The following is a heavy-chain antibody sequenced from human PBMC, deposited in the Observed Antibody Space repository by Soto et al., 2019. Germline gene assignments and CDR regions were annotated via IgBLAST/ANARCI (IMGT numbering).Heavy chain of an antibody. CDR3: AREQYGGDPMI. CDR1: GGTFSSYT. J-gene: IGHJ4*02. D-gene: IGHD2-21*02. Sequence: QVQLVQSGAEVKKPGSSVKVSCKASGGTFSSYTISWVRQAPGQGLEWMGRIIPILGTANYAQKFQGRVTITADKSTSTAYRELSSLRSEDTAVYYCAREQYGGDPMIWGQGTLVTVSS. V-gene: IGHV1-69*08. CDR2: IIPILGTA.